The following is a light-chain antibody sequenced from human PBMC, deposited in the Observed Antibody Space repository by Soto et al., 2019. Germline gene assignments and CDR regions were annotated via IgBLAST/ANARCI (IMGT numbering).Light chain of an antibody. CDR3: QQTNTAPWT. Sequence: DIQMTQSPSSLSASVGDRVTISCRASERISDYLAWYQQKPGKAPKLLINTASSLRSGVPSRFSGCGSGTDFTLTIDSLQPEDFATYFCQQTNTAPWTFGQGTKVEIK. CDR1: ERISDY. CDR2: TAS. J-gene: IGKJ1*01. V-gene: IGKV1-39*01.